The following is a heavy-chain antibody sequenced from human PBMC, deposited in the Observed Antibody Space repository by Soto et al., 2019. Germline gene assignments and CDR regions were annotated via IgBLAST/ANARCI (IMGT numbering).Heavy chain of an antibody. Sequence: GGSLRLSCAASGFTFSSYSMNWVRQAPGKGLEWVSSISSSSSYIYYADSVKGRFTISRDNAKNSLYLQMNSLRAEDTAVYYCAREDYDSSGYHLDYWGQGTLVTVSS. D-gene: IGHD3-22*01. CDR2: ISSSSSYI. CDR1: GFTFSSYS. V-gene: IGHV3-21*01. J-gene: IGHJ4*02. CDR3: AREDYDSSGYHLDY.